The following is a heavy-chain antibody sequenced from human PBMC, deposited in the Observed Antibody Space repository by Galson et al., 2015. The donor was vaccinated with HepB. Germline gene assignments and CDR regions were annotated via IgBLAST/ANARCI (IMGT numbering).Heavy chain of an antibody. J-gene: IGHJ4*02. Sequence: SVKVSCKASGGTFSSYAISWVRQAPGQGLEWMGGIIPTFGTANYAQKFQGRVTITADESTSTAYMELSSLRSEDTAVYYCARGYCTGGVCSFVFDYWGQGTLVTVSS. D-gene: IGHD2-8*02. V-gene: IGHV1-69*13. CDR3: ARGYCTGGVCSFVFDY. CDR1: GGTFSSYA. CDR2: IIPTFGTA.